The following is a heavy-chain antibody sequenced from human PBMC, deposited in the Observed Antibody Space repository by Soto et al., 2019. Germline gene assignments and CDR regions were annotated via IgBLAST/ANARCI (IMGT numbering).Heavy chain of an antibody. Sequence: WASVKVSFKASGGTFSSYAISWVRQAPGQGLEWMGGIIPIFGTANYAQKFQGRVTITADESTSTAYMELSSLRSEDTAVYYCARAVGGAAAGTDIDYWGQGTLVTVSS. V-gene: IGHV1-69*13. CDR3: ARAVGGAAAGTDIDY. D-gene: IGHD6-13*01. CDR1: GGTFSSYA. CDR2: IIPIFGTA. J-gene: IGHJ4*02.